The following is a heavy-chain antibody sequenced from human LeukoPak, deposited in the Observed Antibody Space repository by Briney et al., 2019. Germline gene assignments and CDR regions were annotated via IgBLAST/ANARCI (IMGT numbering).Heavy chain of an antibody. CDR3: ARSEDGGTVTPSDYYYYGMDV. Sequence: ASVKVSCKASGYTFTSYYMHWVRQAPGPGVEWMGIINPSVGSTSYAQKFQGRVTMTRDTSTSTVYMELSSLRSEDTAVYYCARSEDGGTVTPSDYYYYGMDVWGQGTTVTVSS. V-gene: IGHV1-46*01. J-gene: IGHJ6*02. CDR2: INPSVGST. D-gene: IGHD4-17*01. CDR1: GYTFTSYY.